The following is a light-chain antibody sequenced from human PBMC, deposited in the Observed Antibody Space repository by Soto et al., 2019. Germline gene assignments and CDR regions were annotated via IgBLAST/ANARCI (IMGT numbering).Light chain of an antibody. Sequence: QSALTQPPSASGSPGQSVTISCTGTSSDVGGYNFVSWYQQHPGKAPKLIIYEVTKRPSGVPDRFSGSKSGNTASLTVSGLQAEDEADYYCCSHAGGSSWVFGGGTQLTVL. CDR2: EVT. CDR3: CSHAGGSSWV. CDR1: SSDVGGYNF. V-gene: IGLV2-8*01. J-gene: IGLJ3*02.